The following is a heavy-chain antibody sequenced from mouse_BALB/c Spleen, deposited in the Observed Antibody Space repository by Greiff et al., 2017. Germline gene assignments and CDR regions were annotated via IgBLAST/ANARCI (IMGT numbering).Heavy chain of an antibody. D-gene: IGHD1-1*01. CDR2: IWAGGST. V-gene: IGHV2-9*02. CDR3: ARAGSSYWYFDV. J-gene: IGHJ1*01. CDR1: GFSLTSYG. Sequence: VMLVESGPGLVAPSQSLSITCTVSGFSLTSYGVHWVRQPPGKGLEWLGVIWAGGSTNYNSALMSRLSISKDNSKSQVFLKMNSLQTDDTAMYYCARAGSSYWYFDVWGAGTTVTVSS.